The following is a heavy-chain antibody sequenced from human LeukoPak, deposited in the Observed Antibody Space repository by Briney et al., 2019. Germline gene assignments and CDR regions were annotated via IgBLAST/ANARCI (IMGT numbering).Heavy chain of an antibody. Sequence: GGSLRLSCAASGFTFSSYAMSWVRQAPGKGLEWVSGISGSGGSTYYADSVKGRFTISRDKSKNTLYLQMNSLRAEDTAVYYCAKDLLGLYYYDSSGYYFYYWGQGTLVTVSS. CDR3: AKDLLGLYYYDSSGYYFYY. J-gene: IGHJ4*02. V-gene: IGHV3-23*01. D-gene: IGHD3-22*01. CDR1: GFTFSSYA. CDR2: ISGSGGST.